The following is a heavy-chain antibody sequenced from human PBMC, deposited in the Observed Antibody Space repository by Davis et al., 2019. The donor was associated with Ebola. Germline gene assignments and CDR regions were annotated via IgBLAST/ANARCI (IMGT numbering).Heavy chain of an antibody. D-gene: IGHD6-13*01. J-gene: IGHJ6*02. CDR2: IYPGDSGT. CDR1: GYSFTSYW. Sequence: GESLKISCKGSGYSFTSYWIGWVRQMPGKGLEWMGIIYPGDSGTRYSPSFQGQVTISADKSISTAYLQWSSLKASDTAMYYCARRGGQAAVYYYYGMDVWGQGTTVTVSS. CDR3: ARRGGQAAVYYYYGMDV. V-gene: IGHV5-51*01.